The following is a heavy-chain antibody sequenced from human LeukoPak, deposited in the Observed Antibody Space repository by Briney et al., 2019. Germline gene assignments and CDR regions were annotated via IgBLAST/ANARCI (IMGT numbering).Heavy chain of an antibody. Sequence: GGSLRLSCAASGFTVSSNYMSWVRQAPGKGLEWVSVIYSGGSTYYADSVKGRFTISRDNSKNTLYPQMNSLRAEDTAVYYCAKVPSSGWYYFDYWGQGTLVTVSS. CDR3: AKVPSSGWYYFDY. V-gene: IGHV3-66*01. J-gene: IGHJ4*02. CDR2: IYSGGST. CDR1: GFTVSSNY. D-gene: IGHD6-19*01.